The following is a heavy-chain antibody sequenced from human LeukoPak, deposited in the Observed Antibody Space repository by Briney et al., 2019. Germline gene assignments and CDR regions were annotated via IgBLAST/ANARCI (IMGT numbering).Heavy chain of an antibody. CDR1: GGSFSGYY. J-gene: IGHJ4*02. Sequence: SETLSLTCAVSGGSFSGYYWSWIRQPPGKGLEWIGETNHSGSTNYNPSLKGRVTISVDTSKNQFSLKLRSVTAADTAVYYCARDLYDYVWGSYLTYWGQGTLVTVSS. V-gene: IGHV4-34*01. CDR2: TNHSGST. CDR3: ARDLYDYVWGSYLTY. D-gene: IGHD3-16*02.